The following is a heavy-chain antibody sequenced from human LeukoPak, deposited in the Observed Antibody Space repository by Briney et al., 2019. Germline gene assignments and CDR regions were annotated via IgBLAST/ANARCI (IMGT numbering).Heavy chain of an antibody. Sequence: ASVKVSCKASGYNFISYYMHWVRQAPGQGLEWMGIINPSGGSTSYAQKFQDSVTMTRDTSTSTVYMELSSLKSEDTAVYYCAREDVVLVDAVRYYYGMDVWGQGTTVTVSS. J-gene: IGHJ6*02. D-gene: IGHD2-8*01. CDR1: GYNFISYY. V-gene: IGHV1-46*01. CDR3: AREDVVLVDAVRYYYGMDV. CDR2: INPSGGST.